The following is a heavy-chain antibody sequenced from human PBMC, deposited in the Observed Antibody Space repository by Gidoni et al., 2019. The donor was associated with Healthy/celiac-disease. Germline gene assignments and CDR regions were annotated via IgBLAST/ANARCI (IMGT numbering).Heavy chain of an antibody. D-gene: IGHD3-3*01. V-gene: IGHV3-23*01. CDR1: GFPFSRDA. Sequence: EVQLLESGGGLVQPGGSLRLSCAASGFPFSRDAMSWVRQAPGKGLEWGSAISGSGGSTYYADSVKGRFTISRDNSKNTLYLQMNSLRAEDTAVYYCAKDFGVVIKGDAFDIWGQGTMVTVSS. CDR2: ISGSGGST. J-gene: IGHJ3*02. CDR3: AKDFGVVIKGDAFDI.